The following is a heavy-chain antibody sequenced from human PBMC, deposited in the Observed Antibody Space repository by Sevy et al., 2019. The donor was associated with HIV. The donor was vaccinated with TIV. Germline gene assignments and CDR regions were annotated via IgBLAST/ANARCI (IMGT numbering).Heavy chain of an antibody. Sequence: SETLSLKCSVSGYSISSCFYWCWIRQSPGEGLEGIGSMYHSGGAFYTPSIKRRVTISLDTSKNQFSLKLTSMTAADTAIYYCARIGGSHRYFDNWGQGTLVTVSS. CDR3: ARIGGSHRYFDN. J-gene: IGHJ4*02. D-gene: IGHD3-16*01. CDR1: GYSISSCFY. CDR2: MYHSGGA. V-gene: IGHV4-38-2*01.